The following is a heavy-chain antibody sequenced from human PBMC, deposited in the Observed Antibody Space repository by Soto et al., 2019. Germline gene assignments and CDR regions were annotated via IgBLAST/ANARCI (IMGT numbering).Heavy chain of an antibody. CDR2: INYGGST. D-gene: IGHD3-9*01. V-gene: IGHV4-59*01. CDR1: GGSISGYY. J-gene: IGHJ3*02. Sequence: PSETLSLTCAVSGGSISGYYWSWIRQPPGKRLEWIGYINYGGSTNYNPSLKSRVTISVDTSKKQFSLNLGSVTAADTAVYYCGRYFDWPSGLDIWGRGTMVTVSS. CDR3: GRYFDWPSGLDI.